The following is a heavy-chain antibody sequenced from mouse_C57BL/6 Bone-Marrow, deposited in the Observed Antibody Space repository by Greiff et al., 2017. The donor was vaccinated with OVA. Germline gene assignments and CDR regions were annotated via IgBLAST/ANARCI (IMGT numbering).Heavy chain of an antibody. D-gene: IGHD2-3*01. Sequence: EVNVVESGGGLVQPKGSLKLSCAASGFTFNTYAMHWVRQAPGKGLEWVARIRSKSSNYAKYYADSVKDRFTISRDDSQSMLYLQMNNLKTEDTAMYYCVRDDGKEAAFAYWGQGTLVTVSA. CDR3: VRDDGKEAAFAY. CDR2: IRSKSSNYAK. CDR1: GFTFNTYA. J-gene: IGHJ3*01. V-gene: IGHV10-3*01.